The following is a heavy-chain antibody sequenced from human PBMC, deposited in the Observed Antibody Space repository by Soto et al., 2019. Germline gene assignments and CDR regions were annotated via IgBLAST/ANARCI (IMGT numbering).Heavy chain of an antibody. CDR2: INGGDDSE. V-gene: IGHV3-23*01. CDR3: PKSSNWGIISPTHDH. J-gene: IGHJ4*02. D-gene: IGHD3-16*01. CDR1: GFTFRSSP. Sequence: EVQLWESGGGLVQPGGSLRLSCAVSGFTFRSSPMSWVRRAPGKGLEWVSGINGGDDSEHYVDSVRGRFTIIRENSKKLLLLQMNRLRVEDTAIYYCPKSSNWGIISPTHDHWDQGTQVTVSS.